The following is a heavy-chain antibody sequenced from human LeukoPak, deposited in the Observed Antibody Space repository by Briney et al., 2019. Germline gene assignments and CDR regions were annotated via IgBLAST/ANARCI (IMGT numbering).Heavy chain of an antibody. CDR2: IYYTGST. CDR3: ARRRVYDKRAFDV. CDR1: DGSFSSYY. V-gene: IGHV4-59*08. D-gene: IGHD3-16*01. Sequence: SETLSLTCTVSDGSFSSYYWSWIRQPPGKGLEWIGYIYYTGSTDSNPSLKSRVTISLDTSEKQISLKLSSVTAADTALYYCARRRVYDKRAFDVWGQGTMVTVSS. J-gene: IGHJ3*01.